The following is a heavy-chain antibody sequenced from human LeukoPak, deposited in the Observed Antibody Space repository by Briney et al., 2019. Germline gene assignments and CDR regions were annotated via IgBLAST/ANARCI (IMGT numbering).Heavy chain of an antibody. J-gene: IGHJ4*02. CDR3: SRGRYDSSGYYPIFDF. Sequence: GGSLRLSCAASGFALNNYAIHWVRQAPGKGLEWVAVISYDGNNKYYTDSVQGRFTISRYHSKNTLYLQMISLRAEDTAVYYCSRGRYDSSGYYPIFDFWGQGTLVTVSS. CDR1: GFALNNYA. V-gene: IGHV3-30*04. CDR2: ISYDGNNK. D-gene: IGHD3-22*01.